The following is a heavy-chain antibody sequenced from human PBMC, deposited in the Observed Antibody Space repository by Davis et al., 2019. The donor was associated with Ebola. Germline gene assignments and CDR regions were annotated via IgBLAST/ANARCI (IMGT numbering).Heavy chain of an antibody. V-gene: IGHV1-3*01. D-gene: IGHD3-3*01. J-gene: IGHJ2*01. CDR2: INAGNGNT. Sequence: AASVKVSCKTSGYTFTSYGISWVRQAPGQRLEWMGWINAGNGNTKYSQKFQGRVTITRDTSASTAYMELSSLRSEDTAVYYCARVGSYDFWSGYYILLGYFDLWGRGTLVTVSS. CDR1: GYTFTSYG. CDR3: ARVGSYDFWSGYYILLGYFDL.